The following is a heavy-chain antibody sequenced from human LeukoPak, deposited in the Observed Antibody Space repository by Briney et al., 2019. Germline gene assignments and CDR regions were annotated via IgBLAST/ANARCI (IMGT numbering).Heavy chain of an antibody. Sequence: GGSLRLSCVVSGFTFSNYAMTWVRQAPGKGLEWVANIKEDGSEKYYVDSVRGRFTISRDNAKNSLYLQMNSLRAEDTAVYYCARLHSGRYYGDAFDIWGQGTMVTVSS. J-gene: IGHJ3*02. V-gene: IGHV3-7*03. D-gene: IGHD1-26*01. CDR3: ARLHSGRYYGDAFDI. CDR1: GFTFSNYA. CDR2: IKEDGSEK.